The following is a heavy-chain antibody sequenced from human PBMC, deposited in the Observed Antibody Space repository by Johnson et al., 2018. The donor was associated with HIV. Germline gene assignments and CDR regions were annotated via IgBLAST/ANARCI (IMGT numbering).Heavy chain of an antibody. CDR1: GFTFDDYA. CDR3: AKGRARTAARQPRGDAFDI. CDR2: ISWDGGST. V-gene: IGHV3-43D*03. D-gene: IGHD6-6*01. J-gene: IGHJ3*02. Sequence: EVQLVQSGGGLVKPGGSLRLSCAASGFTFDDYAMHWVRQAPGKGLEWVSLISWDGGSTYYAASVKGRFTISRDNSKNSLYLQMNSLRAEDTDVYYCAKGRARTAARQPRGDAFDIWGQGTMVTVSS.